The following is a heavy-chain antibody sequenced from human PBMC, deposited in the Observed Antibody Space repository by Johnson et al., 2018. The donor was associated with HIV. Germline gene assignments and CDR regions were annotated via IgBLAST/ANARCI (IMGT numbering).Heavy chain of an antibody. CDR2: ISWNSGSI. D-gene: IGHD5-18*01. CDR1: GFTFDDYA. CDR3: ARGVTGYSYET. J-gene: IGHJ3*01. Sequence: VQLVESGGGLVQPGRSLRLSCAASGFTFDDYAMHWVRQAPGKGLEWVSVISWNSGSIGYADSVKGRFTISRDNAKNSLYLQMNRLRAEDTALYYCARGVTGYSYETWGQGTMVTVSS. V-gene: IGHV3-9*01.